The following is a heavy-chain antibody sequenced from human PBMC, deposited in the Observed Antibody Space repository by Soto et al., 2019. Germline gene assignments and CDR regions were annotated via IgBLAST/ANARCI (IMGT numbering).Heavy chain of an antibody. D-gene: IGHD1-26*01. CDR2: ISSSGDYT. V-gene: IGHV3-11*01. Sequence: QVQLVESGGGLVKPGGSLRLSCAASGFTFSDYYMTWIRQAPGKGLEWVSCISSSGDYTYYAESVKGRFTLSRDNAKNSVFLQMNSLRAGDTAVYYCARGQWGLDYWGQGTLVTVSP. CDR1: GFTFSDYY. J-gene: IGHJ4*02. CDR3: ARGQWGLDY.